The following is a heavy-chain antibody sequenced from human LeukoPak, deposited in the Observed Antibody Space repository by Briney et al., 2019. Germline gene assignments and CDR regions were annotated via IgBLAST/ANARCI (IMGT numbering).Heavy chain of an antibody. J-gene: IGHJ6*02. V-gene: IGHV3-23*01. CDR3: AKDIKGTNYYYYGMGA. D-gene: IGHD1-14*01. CDR2: INGDGGRT. Sequence: PGGSLRLSCAASGFTLSNSAMTWVRQAQGKGLDWVSAINGDGGRTYHADSVKGRFTISRDNSKNTLYLQMNSLRVEDTAVYYCAKDIKGTNYYYYGMGAWGQGTTVTVSS. CDR1: GFTLSNSA.